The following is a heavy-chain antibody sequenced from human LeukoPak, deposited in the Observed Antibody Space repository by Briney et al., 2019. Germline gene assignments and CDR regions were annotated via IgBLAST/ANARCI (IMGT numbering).Heavy chain of an antibody. CDR3: ARLKDAFDI. CDR2: ITSTSSYI. V-gene: IGHV3-21*01. Sequence: GGSLRLSCAASGFTFSTYNMNWVRQAPGKGLEWVSSITSTSSYIYYADSVKGRFTISRDNAENSLYLQMNSLRAEDTAVYYCARLKDAFDIWGQGTMVTVSS. J-gene: IGHJ3*02. CDR1: GFTFSTYN.